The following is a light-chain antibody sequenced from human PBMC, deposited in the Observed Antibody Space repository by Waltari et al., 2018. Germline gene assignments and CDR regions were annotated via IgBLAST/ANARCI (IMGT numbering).Light chain of an antibody. V-gene: IGLV2-23*02. CDR3: CSYAGSGIYV. CDR1: SSDVGSYNL. Sequence: QSALTQPASVSGSPGQSITVSCTGTSSDVGSYNLCSWFQQYPDTAPKLIIFEVNKRPSGVSNSFSGSKSGNTASLTISGLQAGDEADYYCCSYAGSGIYVFGTGAKVTVL. J-gene: IGLJ1*01. CDR2: EVN.